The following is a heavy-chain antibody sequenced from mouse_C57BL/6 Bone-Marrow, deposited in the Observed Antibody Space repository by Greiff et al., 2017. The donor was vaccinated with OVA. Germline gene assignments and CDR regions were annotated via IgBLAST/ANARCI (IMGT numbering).Heavy chain of an antibody. V-gene: IGHV5-16*01. CDR2: INYDGSST. CDR3: AREELGRMFAY. CDR1: GFTFSDYY. Sequence: EVQLVESEGGLVQPGSSMKLSCTASGFTFSDYYMAWVRQVREKGLEWVANINYDGSSTYYLDSLKSRFIISRDNAKNILYLQMSSLKSEDTATYYCAREELGRMFAYWGQGTLVTVSA. D-gene: IGHD4-1*01. J-gene: IGHJ3*01.